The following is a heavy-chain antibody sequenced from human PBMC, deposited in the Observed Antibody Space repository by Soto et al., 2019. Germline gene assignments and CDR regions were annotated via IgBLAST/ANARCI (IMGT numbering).Heavy chain of an antibody. CDR2: ISSSSSYI. CDR1: GFTFSSYS. Sequence: EVQLVESGGGLVKPGGSLRLSCAASGFTFSSYSMNWVRQAPGKGLEWVSSISSSSSYIYYADSVKGRFTISRDNAKNSLNLQMNSQRAEDTAVYYCARDTYYYGSGSYSPWGQGTLVTVSS. J-gene: IGHJ5*02. D-gene: IGHD3-10*01. CDR3: ARDTYYYGSGSYSP. V-gene: IGHV3-21*01.